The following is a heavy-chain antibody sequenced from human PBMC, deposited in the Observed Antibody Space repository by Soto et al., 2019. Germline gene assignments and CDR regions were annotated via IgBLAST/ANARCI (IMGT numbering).Heavy chain of an antibody. J-gene: IGHJ4*02. Sequence: GGSVRLSCAGSVFTFRWFGMNWVRQAPGKGLEWVARISNDGSNEYYVDSVKGRFTISRDNSKNTLYLQMDSLRAEDTAVYYCAKGEVRGIIPSYFDYWGLGTLVTVSS. CDR3: AKGEVRGIIPSYFDY. D-gene: IGHD3-10*01. V-gene: IGHV3-30*18. CDR1: VFTFRWFG. CDR2: ISNDGSNE.